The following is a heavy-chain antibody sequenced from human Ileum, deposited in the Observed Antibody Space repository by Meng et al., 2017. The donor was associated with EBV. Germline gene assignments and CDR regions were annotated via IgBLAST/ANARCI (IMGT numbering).Heavy chain of an antibody. CDR2: IWYEGSNK. Sequence: QVQRGESGGGVGRPGRSLGLSCAASGFTFSSYAMHWVRQAPGKGLGWVAVIWYEGSNKFYADSVKGRFTISRDNSKNTLYLQMNSLRPEDTAVYYCARDQGLTNDYWGQGTLVTVSS. V-gene: IGHV3-33*08. J-gene: IGHJ4*02. CDR1: GFTFSSYA. D-gene: IGHD2-8*01. CDR3: ARDQGLTNDY.